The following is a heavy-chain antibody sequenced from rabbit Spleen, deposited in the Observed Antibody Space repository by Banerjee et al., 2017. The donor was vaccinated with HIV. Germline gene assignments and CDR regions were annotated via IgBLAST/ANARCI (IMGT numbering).Heavy chain of an antibody. Sequence: QEQLKESGGGLVQPGGSLKLSCKASGFTLSSYYMNWVRQAPGKGLEWIGCINTATGKDVYASWAKGRFTISTTSSTTVTLQMTSLTAADTATYFCARDLAGVIGWNFSFWGPGTLVTVS. CDR2: INTATGKD. D-gene: IGHD4-1*01. CDR1: GFTLSSYYM. J-gene: IGHJ4*01. CDR3: ARDLAGVIGWNFSF. V-gene: IGHV1S45*01.